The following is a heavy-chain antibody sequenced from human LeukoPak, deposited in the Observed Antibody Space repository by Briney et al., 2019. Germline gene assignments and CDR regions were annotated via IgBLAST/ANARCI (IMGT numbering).Heavy chain of an antibody. J-gene: IGHJ5*02. V-gene: IGHV4-39*01. CDR1: GCSISSSSYY. Sequence: SETLSLTCTVSGCSISSSSYYWGWIGQPPGKGLEWIGSIYYSGSTYYNPSLKSRVTISVDTSKNQFSLKLSSVTAADTAVYYCARQNPDDFWSGYYLYWFDPWGQGTLVTVSS. CDR3: ARQNPDDFWSGYYLYWFDP. D-gene: IGHD3-3*01. CDR2: IYYSGST.